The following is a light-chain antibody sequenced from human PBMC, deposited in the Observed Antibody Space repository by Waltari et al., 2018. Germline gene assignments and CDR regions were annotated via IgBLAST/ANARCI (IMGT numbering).Light chain of an antibody. CDR1: QSVNTD. V-gene: IGKV3-20*01. CDR2: GAS. Sequence: EIVLTQSPGTLSLSPGEGATLPCRASQSVNTDLAWYQQRPGQAPRLLIYGASSRATGIPDRFSGSGSGTDFTLNISRLDPEDFAVYFCQQYGSSPRTFGQGTKVEVK. CDR3: QQYGSSPRT. J-gene: IGKJ1*01.